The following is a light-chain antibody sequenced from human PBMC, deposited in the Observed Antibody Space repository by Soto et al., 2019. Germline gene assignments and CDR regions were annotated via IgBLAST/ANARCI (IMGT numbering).Light chain of an antibody. CDR2: SVS. Sequence: QSALTQPASVSGSPGQSITISCSGTSSDIGAYDHVAWYQQFTGKSPKLMIYSVSNRPSGVPDRFSGSKSGSTASLTVSGLQADDEAEYYCASYAGTKLFVFGSGTKVTVL. J-gene: IGLJ1*01. CDR1: SSDIGAYDH. V-gene: IGLV2-8*01. CDR3: ASYAGTKLFV.